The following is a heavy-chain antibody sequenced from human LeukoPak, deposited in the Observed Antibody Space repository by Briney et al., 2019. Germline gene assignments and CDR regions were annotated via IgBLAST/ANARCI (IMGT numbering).Heavy chain of an antibody. CDR1: GFTFSSYA. J-gene: IGHJ3*02. CDR3: AKALTSGWYLDAFNI. CDR2: ISYDGSNK. D-gene: IGHD6-19*01. Sequence: GGSLRLSCAASGFTFSSYAMSWVRQAPGKGLEWVAVISYDGSNKYYADSVKGRFTISRDNSKNTLFLEMNSLRAEDTAVYYCAKALTSGWYLDAFNIWGQGTMVTVSS. V-gene: IGHV3-30*18.